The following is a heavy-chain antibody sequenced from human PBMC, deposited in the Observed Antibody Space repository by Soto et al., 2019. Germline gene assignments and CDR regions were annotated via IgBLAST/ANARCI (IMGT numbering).Heavy chain of an antibody. J-gene: IGHJ2*01. Sequence: QVQLVESGGGVVQPGRSLRLSCAASGFTFSSYAMHWVRQAPGKGLEWVAVISYDGSNKYYADSVKGRFTISRDNSKNTLYLQMNSLRAEDTAVYYCARDGNTPITMIPALDWYFDLWGRGTLVTVSS. CDR3: ARDGNTPITMIPALDWYFDL. D-gene: IGHD3-22*01. CDR1: GFTFSSYA. V-gene: IGHV3-30-3*01. CDR2: ISYDGSNK.